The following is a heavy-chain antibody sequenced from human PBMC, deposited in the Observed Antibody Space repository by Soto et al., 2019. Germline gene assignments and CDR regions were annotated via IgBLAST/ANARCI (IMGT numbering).Heavy chain of an antibody. CDR1: GYTFTSYD. CDR3: ARHPASGGIEYYYYGMDV. CDR2: MNPNSGNT. D-gene: IGHD2-15*01. V-gene: IGHV1-8*01. J-gene: IGHJ6*02. Sequence: ASVKVSCKDPGYTFTSYDINWVRQATGQGLEWMGWMNPNSGNTGYAQKFQGRVTMTRNTSISTAYMELSSLRSEDTAVYYCARHPASGGIEYYYYGMDVWGQGTTVTVSS.